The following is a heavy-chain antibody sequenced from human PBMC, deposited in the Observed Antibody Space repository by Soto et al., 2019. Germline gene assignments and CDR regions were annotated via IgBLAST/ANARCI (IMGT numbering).Heavy chain of an antibody. CDR1: GDSVTSHY. J-gene: IGHJ4*02. CDR3: ASGYLRYFDWLLDPYYFDY. D-gene: IGHD3-9*01. V-gene: IGHV4-59*02. Sequence: SETLSLTCSFSGDSVTSHYLTWIRQSPEKGLEWIGYMHYTGFSYYNPSLKSRLTISVDRSKNQFTLQLTSVTVADTAVYYFASGYLRYFDWLLDPYYFDYWGQGTLVTVSS. CDR2: MHYTGFS.